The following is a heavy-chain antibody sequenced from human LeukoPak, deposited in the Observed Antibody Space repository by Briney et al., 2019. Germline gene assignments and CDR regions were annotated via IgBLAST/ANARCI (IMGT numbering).Heavy chain of an antibody. V-gene: IGHV4-38-2*01. CDR3: ARQSSYLATGPPRMDSWFDP. J-gene: IGHJ5*02. Sequence: KSSETLSLTCAVSGYSISSGYYWGWIRQPPGKGLAWVGSIYHSGSTYYSPSLKSRVTISVDTSKNQFSLKLTSVTAADTAVYYCARQSSYLATGPPRMDSWFDPWGQGTLVTVSS. CDR2: IYHSGST. D-gene: IGHD6-6*01. CDR1: GYSISSGYY.